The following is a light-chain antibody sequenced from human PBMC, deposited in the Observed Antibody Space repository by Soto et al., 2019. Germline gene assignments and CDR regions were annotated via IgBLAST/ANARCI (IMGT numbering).Light chain of an antibody. J-gene: IGLJ2*01. Sequence: QSALTHPRSVSGSPGQSVPISCTGTSSDVGGYKYVSWFQQHPGKAPKGMIYEVSERPSGVPGRFSGSKSGNTASPTISGLQAEDEADYYCCSYAGSYALFGGGTKVTVL. CDR1: SSDVGGYKY. CDR2: EVS. V-gene: IGLV2-11*01. CDR3: CSYAGSYAL.